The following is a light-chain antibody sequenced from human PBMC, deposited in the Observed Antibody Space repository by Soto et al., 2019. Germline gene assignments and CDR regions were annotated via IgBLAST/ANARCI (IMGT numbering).Light chain of an antibody. CDR2: DVS. CDR1: QSVNNN. Sequence: ETVMTQSPATLSLSPGERATLSCRASQSVNNNLAWYQQKPGQAPRLLIYDVSTRATGTPDRFSGSGSGTEFILTISSLQSEDFAVYCCQQHNNWPQTFGQGTKVDIK. V-gene: IGKV3-15*01. CDR3: QQHNNWPQT. J-gene: IGKJ1*01.